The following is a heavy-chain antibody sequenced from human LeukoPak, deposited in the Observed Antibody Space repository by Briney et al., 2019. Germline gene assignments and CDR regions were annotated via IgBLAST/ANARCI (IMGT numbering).Heavy chain of an antibody. CDR3: ARDRYYDFWSGYDAFDI. CDR2: IYYSGST. J-gene: IGHJ3*02. Sequence: SETLSLTCTVSGGSISSGGYYWSWIRQHPGKGLEWIGYIYYSGSTYYDPSLKSRVTISVDTSKNQFSLKLSSVTAADTAVYYCARDRYYDFWSGYDAFDIWGQGTMVTVSS. CDR1: GGSISSGGYY. D-gene: IGHD3-3*01. V-gene: IGHV4-31*03.